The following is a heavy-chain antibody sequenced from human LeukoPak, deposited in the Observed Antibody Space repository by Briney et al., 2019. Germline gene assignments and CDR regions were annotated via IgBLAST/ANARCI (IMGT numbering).Heavy chain of an antibody. CDR3: ARDKRAAGSTVFDY. V-gene: IGHV4-4*02. Sequence: PSETLSLTCAVSGGSISSSYLWRWVRQPPGKGLEWIGEISHSGSTNYNPSLKSRVTISVDKSKNQFSLNLSSVSAADTAVYYCARDKRAAGSTVFDYWGQGTLVIVSS. J-gene: IGHJ4*02. CDR1: GGSISSSYL. CDR2: ISHSGST. D-gene: IGHD6-13*01.